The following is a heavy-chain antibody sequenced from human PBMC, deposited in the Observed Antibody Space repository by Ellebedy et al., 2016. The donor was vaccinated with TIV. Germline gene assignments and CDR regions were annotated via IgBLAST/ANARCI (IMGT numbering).Heavy chain of an antibody. CDR3: ARARTYSDYDFGLDF. J-gene: IGHJ4*02. Sequence: MPSETLSLTCAISGDSVSSKSAAWNWIRQSPSRGLEWLGRTYYRSKWYNDYAISVKGRITINPDPAKGQFSLQLNSVTPEDTAVYYCARARTYSDYDFGLDFWGQGTLVTVSS. CDR2: TYYRSKWYN. V-gene: IGHV6-1*01. CDR1: GDSVSSKSAA. D-gene: IGHD5-12*01.